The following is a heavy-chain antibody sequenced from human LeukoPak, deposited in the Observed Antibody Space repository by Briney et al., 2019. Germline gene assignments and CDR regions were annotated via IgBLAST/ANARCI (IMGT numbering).Heavy chain of an antibody. CDR1: GGSISSYY. V-gene: IGHV4-4*07. J-gene: IGHJ4*02. D-gene: IGHD3-3*01. Sequence: SETLSLTCTVSGGSISSYYWSWIRQPAGKGLEWIGRIYTSGSTNYNPSLKSRVTMSVDTSKNQFSLKLSSVTAADTAVYYCARERDYDFWSGYYKTNYFDYWGQGTLVTVSS. CDR3: ARERDYDFWSGYYKTNYFDY. CDR2: IYTSGST.